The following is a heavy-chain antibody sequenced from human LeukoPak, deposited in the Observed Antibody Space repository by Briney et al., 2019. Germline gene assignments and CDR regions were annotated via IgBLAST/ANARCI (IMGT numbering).Heavy chain of an antibody. Sequence: SVKVSCKASGGTFSSYAISWVRQAPGQGLEWMGGIIPIFGTVNYAQKFQGRVTITADESTSTAYMELSSLRSQDTAVYYCAGIFGSSSSFDYWGQGTLVTVSS. V-gene: IGHV1-69*13. CDR2: IIPIFGTV. CDR3: AGIFGSSSSFDY. D-gene: IGHD6-6*01. CDR1: GGTFSSYA. J-gene: IGHJ4*02.